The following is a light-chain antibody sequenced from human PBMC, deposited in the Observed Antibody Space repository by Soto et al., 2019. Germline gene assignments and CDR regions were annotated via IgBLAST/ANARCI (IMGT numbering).Light chain of an antibody. CDR1: QDIGNY. CDR2: DAS. CDR3: QQYDRLPLT. V-gene: IGKV1-33*01. Sequence: DIQMTQSPSSLSASVGDRVTITCQPSQDIGNYLNWYQVKPGKAPKLLIYDASSLETVVPLRFSGSSSKTDFTCTISSLQFEDVATYYCQQYDRLPLTFGGGTKLEIK. J-gene: IGKJ4*01.